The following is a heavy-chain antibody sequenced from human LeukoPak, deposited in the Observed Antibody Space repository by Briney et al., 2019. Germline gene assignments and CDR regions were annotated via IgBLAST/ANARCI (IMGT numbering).Heavy chain of an antibody. J-gene: IGHJ4*02. CDR2: IYYSGST. CDR3: ARHFRRRWTYYYGSGSSTPCFDY. D-gene: IGHD3-10*01. CDR1: GGSLSSSSYY. V-gene: IGHV4-39*01. Sequence: SETLSLTCTVSGGSLSSSSYYWGWIRQPPGKGLEWIGSIYYSGSTYYNPSLKSRVTISVDTSKNQFSLKLSSVTAAGTAVYYCARHFRRRWTYYYGSGSSTPCFDYWGQGTLVTVSS.